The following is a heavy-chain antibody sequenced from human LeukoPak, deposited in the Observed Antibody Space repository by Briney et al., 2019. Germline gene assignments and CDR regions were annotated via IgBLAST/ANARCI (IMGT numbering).Heavy chain of an antibody. D-gene: IGHD6-13*01. J-gene: IGHJ4*02. V-gene: IGHV3-66*01. CDR3: ARESSWSFEY. CDR1: GLTFSSSY. CDR2: IYSDGGT. Sequence: GGSLRLSCAASGLTFSSSYMSWVRQAPGKGLEWVSVIYSDGGTYYADSVEERFTISRDNSKNTLYLQMNSLRGEDTALYYCARESSWSFEYGGQGTLVTV.